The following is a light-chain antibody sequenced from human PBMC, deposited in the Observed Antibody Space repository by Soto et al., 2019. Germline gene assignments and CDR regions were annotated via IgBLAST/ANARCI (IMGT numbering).Light chain of an antibody. CDR1: QSINYF. J-gene: IGKJ1*01. Sequence: DIHMTQSPSTLSASVGDRVTITCRASQSINYFLAWYQMKPGRAPKLLISDASTLEGGVPSRFSGSGSGTEFALTISSLQPDDFATYYCQQYRTMGTFGQGTKVDIK. CDR3: QQYRTMGT. V-gene: IGKV1-5*01. CDR2: DAS.